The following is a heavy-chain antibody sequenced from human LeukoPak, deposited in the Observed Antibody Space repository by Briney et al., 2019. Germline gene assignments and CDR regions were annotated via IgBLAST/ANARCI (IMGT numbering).Heavy chain of an antibody. D-gene: IGHD5-24*01. Sequence: RGESLKISCKGSGYSFSNYWIGWVRQMPGKGLEWMGIIYPGDSDTRYSPSFRGQVTISADKSVSTAYLQWSSLKASDTAMYYCARLAEMGTSHFDYWGQGTLVTVSS. V-gene: IGHV5-51*01. J-gene: IGHJ4*02. CDR3: ARLAEMGTSHFDY. CDR1: GYSFSNYW. CDR2: IYPGDSDT.